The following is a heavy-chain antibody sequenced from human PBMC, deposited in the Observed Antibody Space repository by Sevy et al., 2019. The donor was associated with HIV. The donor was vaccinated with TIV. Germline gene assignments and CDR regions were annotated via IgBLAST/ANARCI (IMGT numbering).Heavy chain of an antibody. D-gene: IGHD3-10*01. Sequence: GGSLRLSCAASGFTFSRYTMHWVRQAPGKGLEWVSSITSDATYISYADSLRGRFTISRDNAKNSLYLQMNSLRPEDTAMNFCARDRDYYGSGTFDAWGQGTTVTVSS. J-gene: IGHJ6*02. V-gene: IGHV3-21*06. CDR3: ARDRDYYGSGTFDA. CDR1: GFTFSRYT. CDR2: ITSDATYI.